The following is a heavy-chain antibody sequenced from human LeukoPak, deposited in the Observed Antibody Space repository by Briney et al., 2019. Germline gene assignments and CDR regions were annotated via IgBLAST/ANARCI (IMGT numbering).Heavy chain of an antibody. D-gene: IGHD3-22*01. CDR1: GFTFNNYA. J-gene: IGHJ4*02. V-gene: IGHV3-23*01. CDR3: AKSRGSSYYYAPFDY. CDR2: ISGSAGTT. Sequence: GGSLSLSCAASGFTFNNYAINWVRQAPGKGLEWVSGISGSAGTTYNADSVKGRFTISRDNSKNTLFLQMNSLRVGDTAVYYCAKSRGSSYYYAPFDYWGQGTLVTVSS.